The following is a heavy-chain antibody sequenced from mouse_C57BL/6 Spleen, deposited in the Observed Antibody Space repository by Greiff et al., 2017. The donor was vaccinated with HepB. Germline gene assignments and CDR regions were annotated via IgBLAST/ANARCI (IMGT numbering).Heavy chain of an antibody. CDR2: ISSGSSTI. CDR1: GFTFSDYG. CDR3: ARSANDAYSFDY. Sequence: DVQLVESGGGLVKPGGSLKLSCAASGFTFSDYGMHWVRQAPEKGLEWVAYISSGSSTIYYADTVKGRITIARDNSKNTLFLQMTSLRSEDTAMYYCARSANDAYSFDYWGQGTTLTVSS. J-gene: IGHJ2*01. V-gene: IGHV5-17*01. D-gene: IGHD2-12*01.